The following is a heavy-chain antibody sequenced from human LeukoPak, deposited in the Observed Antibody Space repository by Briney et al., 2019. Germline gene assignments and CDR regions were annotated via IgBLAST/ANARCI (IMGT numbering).Heavy chain of an antibody. CDR2: IKSKTDGGTT. CDR3: TTHGDGYTNDYYGMDV. CDR1: GFTFSSYA. J-gene: IGHJ6*02. D-gene: IGHD5-24*01. Sequence: GGSLRLSCAASGFTFSSYAMSWVRQAPGKGLEWVGRIKSKTDGGTTDYAAPVKGRFTISRDDSKNTLYPQMNSLKTEDTAVYYCTTHGDGYTNDYYGMDVWGQGTTVTVSS. V-gene: IGHV3-15*01.